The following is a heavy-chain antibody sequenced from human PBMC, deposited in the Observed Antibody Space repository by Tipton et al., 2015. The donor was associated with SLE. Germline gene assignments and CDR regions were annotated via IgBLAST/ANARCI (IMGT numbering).Heavy chain of an antibody. J-gene: IGHJ4*02. Sequence: QLVQSGAEVKKPGASVKVSCKASGYTFTSYDINWVRQASGQGLEWMGWMNPNSGNTGYAQKFQGRVTMTRNTSISTAYMELSSLRSEEPAVYYCARVVTMIRGVIILGYWGQGTLVTVSS. V-gene: IGHV1-8*01. CDR3: ARVVTMIRGVIILGY. CDR1: GYTFTSYD. CDR2: MNPNSGNT. D-gene: IGHD3-10*01.